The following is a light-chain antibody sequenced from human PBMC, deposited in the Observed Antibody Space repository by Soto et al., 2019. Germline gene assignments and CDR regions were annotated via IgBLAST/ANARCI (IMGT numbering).Light chain of an antibody. V-gene: IGKV3-15*01. CDR2: GAS. CDR1: QSVSSN. Sequence: EIAMTQSPATLSVSPGETATLSCRASQSVSSNLAWYQQKPGQAPRLLIYGASTRASGIPARFSGSGSGTEFTLTIDSLQSEDFAIYYCQQYSNWPPLTFGGGTKVEIK. J-gene: IGKJ4*01. CDR3: QQYSNWPPLT.